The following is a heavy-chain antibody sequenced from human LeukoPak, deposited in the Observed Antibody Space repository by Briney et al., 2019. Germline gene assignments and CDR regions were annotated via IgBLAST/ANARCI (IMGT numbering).Heavy chain of an antibody. D-gene: IGHD5-18*01. CDR2: INPNSGGT. CDR1: GYTFTGYY. J-gene: IGHJ6*03. CDR3: ARDARGYRYGFLVYYYMDV. Sequence: GASVKVSCKASGYTFTGYYMHWVRQAPGQGLEWMGWINPNSGGTNYAQKFQGRVTMTRDTSISTAYMELSRLRSDDTAVYYCARDARGYRYGFLVYYYMDVWGKGTTVTVSS. V-gene: IGHV1-2*02.